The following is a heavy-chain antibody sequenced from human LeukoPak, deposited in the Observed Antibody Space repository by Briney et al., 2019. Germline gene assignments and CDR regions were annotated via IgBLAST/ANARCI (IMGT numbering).Heavy chain of an antibody. CDR2: ISYDGSNK. V-gene: IGHV3-30-3*01. J-gene: IGHJ4*02. Sequence: GGSLRLSCAASGFTFSSYAMHWVRQAPGKGLEWVAVISYDGSNKYYADSVKGRFTISRDNSKNTLYLQMNSLRAEDTAVYYCARDPRIQLWSLFDYWGQGTLVTVSS. CDR3: ARDPRIQLWSLFDY. CDR1: GFTFSSYA. D-gene: IGHD5-18*01.